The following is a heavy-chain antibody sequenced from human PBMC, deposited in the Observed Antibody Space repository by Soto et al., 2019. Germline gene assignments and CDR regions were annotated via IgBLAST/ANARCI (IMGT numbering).Heavy chain of an antibody. CDR2: IIPIFGTA. CDR3: ARDTLITMIVVAADYYYYGMDV. CDR1: GGTFSSYA. Sequence: SVKVSCTASGGTFSSYAISWVRQAPGQGLEWMGGIIPIFGTANYAQKFQGRVTITADESTSTAYMELSSLRSEDTAVYYCARDTLITMIVVAADYYYYGMDVWGQGTTVTVSS. J-gene: IGHJ6*02. D-gene: IGHD3-22*01. V-gene: IGHV1-69*13.